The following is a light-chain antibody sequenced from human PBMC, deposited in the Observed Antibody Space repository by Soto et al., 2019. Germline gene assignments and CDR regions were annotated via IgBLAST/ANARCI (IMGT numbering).Light chain of an antibody. CDR3: QQYNNWPT. CDR1: QSVSSN. Sequence: EIVMTQSPATLSVSPGERATLSCRASQSVSSNLAWYQQKPGQAPRLLIYGASTRATGVPARFSGSGSGTEFTITISSLQSEDFAVYCCQQYNNWPTFGQGTKVEIK. V-gene: IGKV3-15*01. CDR2: GAS. J-gene: IGKJ1*01.